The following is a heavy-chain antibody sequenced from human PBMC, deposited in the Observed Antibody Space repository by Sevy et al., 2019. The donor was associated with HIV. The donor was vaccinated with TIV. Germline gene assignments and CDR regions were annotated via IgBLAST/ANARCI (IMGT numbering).Heavy chain of an antibody. Sequence: ASVKVSCKVSGYSLTDLSMHWVLQAPGIGLEWMGRFDPEDGETIYAQKFQGRVTMTEDTSRDTAYMELSSLRSEDTAMYYCATTREYYSDNSGYIDYWGQRTLVTVSS. CDR1: GYSLTDLS. J-gene: IGHJ4*02. V-gene: IGHV1-24*01. CDR2: FDPEDGET. D-gene: IGHD3-22*01. CDR3: ATTREYYSDNSGYIDY.